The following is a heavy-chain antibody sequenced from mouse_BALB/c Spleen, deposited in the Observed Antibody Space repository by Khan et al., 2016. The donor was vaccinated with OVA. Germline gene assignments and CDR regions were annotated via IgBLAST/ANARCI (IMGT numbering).Heavy chain of an antibody. CDR3: TRSNWDVAWFAD. D-gene: IGHD4-1*01. CDR2: IYPGNTDT. J-gene: IGHJ3*01. Sequence: EVQLQQSGTVLARPGASVKMSCKASGYTFTSYWMHWVKQRPGQGLEWIGDIYPGNTDTNYNQKFKGKAKLTAVTSPRTAYMELSNLTNEDSAVYYCTRSNWDVAWFADWGQGTLVTVSA. CDR1: GYTFTSYW. V-gene: IGHV1-5*01.